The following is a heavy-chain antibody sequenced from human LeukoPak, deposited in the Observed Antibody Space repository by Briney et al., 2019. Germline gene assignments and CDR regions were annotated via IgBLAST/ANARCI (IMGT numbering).Heavy chain of an antibody. D-gene: IGHD2-8*02. V-gene: IGHV4-34*01. CDR1: GGSFSGYY. J-gene: IGHJ4*02. CDR2: INHSGST. CDR3: ARGPLFILGHFDY. Sequence: SETLSLTCAVYGGSFSGYYWSWIRQPPGKGLEWIGEINHSGSTNYNPSLKSRVTISVDTSKNQFSLKLSSVTAADTAVYYCARGPLFILGHFDYWGQGTLVTVSS.